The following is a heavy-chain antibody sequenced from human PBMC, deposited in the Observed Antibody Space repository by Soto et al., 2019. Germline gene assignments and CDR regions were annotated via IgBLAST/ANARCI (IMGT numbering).Heavy chain of an antibody. J-gene: IGHJ4*02. CDR2: VYATGTS. V-gene: IGHV4-4*07. D-gene: IGHD6-25*01. Sequence: PSETLSLTCSVSGGSMSKFYWSWIRKTAGKGLEWMGRVYATGTSDYNPSLRSRIAMSVDISKKTFSLRLRSVTAADTGVYFCARHHPRTLAALEIPFDFWGKGTLVTVS. CDR3: ARHHPRTLAALEIPFDF. CDR1: GGSMSKFY.